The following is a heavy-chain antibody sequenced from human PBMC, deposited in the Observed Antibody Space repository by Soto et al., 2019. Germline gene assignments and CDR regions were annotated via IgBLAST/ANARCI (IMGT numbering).Heavy chain of an antibody. CDR2: IYWNHDE. J-gene: IGHJ5*02. V-gene: IGHV2-5*01. Sequence: QITLKESGPTLVKPTQTLTLTCTFSGFSLSTNGVSVGWIRQPPGKALEFLALIYWNHDERYSPSLKSRFTITKDTSKNQVVLTMTNMDPVDTATYYWVHRYNWNDWFDPWGLGTLVTVSS. D-gene: IGHD1-1*01. CDR1: GFSLSTNGVS. CDR3: VHRYNWNDWFDP.